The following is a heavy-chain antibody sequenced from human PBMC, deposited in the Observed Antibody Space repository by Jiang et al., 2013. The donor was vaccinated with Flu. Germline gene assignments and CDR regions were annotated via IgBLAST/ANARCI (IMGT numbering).Heavy chain of an antibody. CDR3: AREPHVGGRAPFDY. V-gene: IGHV1-69*04. CDR2: IIPILGRP. CDR1: GGTFSTNA. Sequence: GAEVKKPGSSVKVSCKASGGTFSTNAINWVRQAPGQGLEWMGGIIPILGRPNYAQKFQGRVTITADNSTSTAYMELSSLRSEDTAVYYCAREPHVGGRAPFDYWGQGTLVTVSS. J-gene: IGHJ4*02.